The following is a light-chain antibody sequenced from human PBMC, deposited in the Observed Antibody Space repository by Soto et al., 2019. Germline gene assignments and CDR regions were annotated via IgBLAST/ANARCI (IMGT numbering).Light chain of an antibody. CDR1: NIGSKS. J-gene: IGLJ2*01. CDR3: QVWDSSSDHVV. V-gene: IGLV3-21*04. CDR2: YDS. Sequence: SYELTQPPSVSVAPGKPARITCGGNNIGSKSVLWYQQKPGQAPVLVIYYDSDRPSGIPERFSGSNSGNTATLTISRVEAGDEADYYCQVWDSSSDHVVFGGGTKLTVL.